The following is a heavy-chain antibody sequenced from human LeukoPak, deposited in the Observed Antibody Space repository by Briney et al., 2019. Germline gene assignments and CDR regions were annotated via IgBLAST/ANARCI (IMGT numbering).Heavy chain of an antibody. CDR1: GYTFTSYG. CDR3: ARDRINMVRGVISAYYFDY. J-gene: IGHJ4*02. V-gene: IGHV1-18*01. CDR2: ISAYNGNT. Sequence: ASVKVSCKASGYTFTSYGISWVRQAPGQGLEWMGWISAYNGNTNYAQKLQGRVTMTTDTSTSTAYMELRSLRSDDTAVYYCARDRINMVRGVISAYYFDYWGQGTLVTVSS. D-gene: IGHD3-10*01.